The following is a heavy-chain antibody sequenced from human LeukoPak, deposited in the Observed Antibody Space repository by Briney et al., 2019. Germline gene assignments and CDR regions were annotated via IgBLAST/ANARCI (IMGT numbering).Heavy chain of an antibody. D-gene: IGHD3-16*01. V-gene: IGHV3-30*18. Sequence: GGSLRLSCAASGFTFSSYGIHWVRQAPGKGLEWVAVISYDGTNKYYADSLKGRFTISRDNSKNTLYLQMNSLRAEDTAVYYCAKIRRAFGTFSVLFDYWGQGTLVTVSS. J-gene: IGHJ4*02. CDR3: AKIRRAFGTFSVLFDY. CDR2: ISYDGTNK. CDR1: GFTFSSYG.